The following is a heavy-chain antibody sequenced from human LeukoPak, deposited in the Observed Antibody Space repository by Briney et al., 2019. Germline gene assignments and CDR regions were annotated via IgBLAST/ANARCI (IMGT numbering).Heavy chain of an antibody. D-gene: IGHD6-19*01. J-gene: IGHJ4*02. V-gene: IGHV3-23*01. Sequence: GGSLRLSCAASGFTFGSYAMSWVRQAPGKGLEWVSAISGSGGSTYYADSVKGRFTISRDNSKNTLYLQMNSLRAEDTAVYYCARSGLGSSGWYYWGQGTLVTVSS. CDR2: ISGSGGST. CDR1: GFTFGSYA. CDR3: ARSGLGSSGWYY.